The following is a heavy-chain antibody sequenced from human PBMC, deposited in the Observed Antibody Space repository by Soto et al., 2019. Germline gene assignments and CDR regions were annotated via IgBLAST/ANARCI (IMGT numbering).Heavy chain of an antibody. Sequence: GGSLRLSCAASGFTLSSYEMNWVRQAPGKGLEWVSYSSSTGSTMNYADSVKGRFTISRDNAKNSLYLQMNSLRAEDTAVYYCARMGRYYYDSINYYFTGLDIWGQGTMVTVSS. CDR3: ARMGRYYYDSINYYFTGLDI. CDR1: GFTLSSYE. J-gene: IGHJ3*02. D-gene: IGHD3-22*01. CDR2: SSSTGSTM. V-gene: IGHV3-48*03.